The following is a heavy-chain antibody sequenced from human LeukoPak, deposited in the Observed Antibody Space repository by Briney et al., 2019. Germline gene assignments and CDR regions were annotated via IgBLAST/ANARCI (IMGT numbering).Heavy chain of an antibody. CDR1: GGSISTSSYY. V-gene: IGHV4-39*01. Sequence: SETLSLTCTASGGSISTSSYYWAWIRQSPGKGLEWIVSIYYSGTTYYNPSLKSRVTTAIDTSKNQFSLNLGAVTDADTAVYYCARHFDIWGQGTMVTVSS. CDR3: ARHFDI. CDR2: IYYSGTT. J-gene: IGHJ3*02.